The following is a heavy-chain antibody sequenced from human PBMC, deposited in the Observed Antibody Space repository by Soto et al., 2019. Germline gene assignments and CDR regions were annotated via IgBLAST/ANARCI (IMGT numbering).Heavy chain of an antibody. CDR1: GFIFKDYA. D-gene: IGHD1-26*01. V-gene: IGHV3-23*01. Sequence: GGSLRLSCTASGFIFKDYAMTWVRQGPGKGLEWVSTMSESGDVVHYRESVKGRFTTSRDISNTTLFLQMNGLRAEDTATYYCAKKLYSGTYHDLESWGSGTLVTVSS. CDR3: AKKLYSGTYHDLES. CDR2: MSESGDVV. J-gene: IGHJ1*01.